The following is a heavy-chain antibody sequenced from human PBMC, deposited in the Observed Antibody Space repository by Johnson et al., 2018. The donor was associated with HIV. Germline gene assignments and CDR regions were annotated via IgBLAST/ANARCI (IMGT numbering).Heavy chain of an antibody. Sequence: QVQLVESGGGVVQPGRSLRLSCAASGFTFSSYAMHWVRQAPAKGLEWVAAISYDGSDKYHADSVKGRFTISRDSSKNTLYLEMNTLRAEDTAVYYCAREGRTGPDTFDIWGQGTMLTVSS. CDR2: ISYDGSDK. CDR1: GFTFSSYA. V-gene: IGHV3-30*04. J-gene: IGHJ3*02. CDR3: AREGRTGPDTFDI.